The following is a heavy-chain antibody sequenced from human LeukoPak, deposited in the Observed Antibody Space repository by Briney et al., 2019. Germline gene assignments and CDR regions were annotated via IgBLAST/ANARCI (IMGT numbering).Heavy chain of an antibody. Sequence: SVKVSCKASGGTFSSYAISWVRQAPGQGLEWMGGIIPIFGTANYAQKFQGRVTITADESTSTAYMELSSLRSEDTAVYYCARDRSSEGYYDSSGYGYCYGMDVWGQGTTVTVSS. D-gene: IGHD3-22*01. CDR1: GGTFSSYA. V-gene: IGHV1-69*01. CDR2: IIPIFGTA. CDR3: ARDRSSEGYYDSSGYGYCYGMDV. J-gene: IGHJ6*02.